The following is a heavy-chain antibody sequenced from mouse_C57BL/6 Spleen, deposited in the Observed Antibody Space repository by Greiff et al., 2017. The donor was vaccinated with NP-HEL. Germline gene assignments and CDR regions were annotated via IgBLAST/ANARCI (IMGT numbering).Heavy chain of an antibody. CDR1: GYTFTSYW. CDR2: INPSNGVT. Sequence: QVQLQQPGTELVKPGASVKLSCKASGYTFTSYWMHWVKQRPGQGLEWIGNINPSNGVTNYNEKFKSTATLTVDKSYSTAYRQLSSLTSEDSAVYCCARGLYYGYDEDWGQGTTLTVSS. V-gene: IGHV1-53*01. J-gene: IGHJ2*01. CDR3: ARGLYYGYDED. D-gene: IGHD2-2*01.